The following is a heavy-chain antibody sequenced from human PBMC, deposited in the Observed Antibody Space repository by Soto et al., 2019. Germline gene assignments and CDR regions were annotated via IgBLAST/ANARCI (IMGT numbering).Heavy chain of an antibody. V-gene: IGHV1-2*02. CDR1: GDTFTSYY. CDR3: ARTSMVDYYYYAMDV. D-gene: IGHD5-18*01. Sequence: ASVKVSCKASGDTFTSYYMHWVRQATGQGLEWMGWINPTSGGTDYAQKFQGRVTMTRDTSIRTAYMELSRLKSDDTAVYYCARTSMVDYYYYAMDVWGQGTTVTVSS. J-gene: IGHJ6*02. CDR2: INPTSGGT.